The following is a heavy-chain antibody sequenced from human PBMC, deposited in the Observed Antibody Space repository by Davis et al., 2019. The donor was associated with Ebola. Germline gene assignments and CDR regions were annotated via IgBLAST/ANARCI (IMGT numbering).Heavy chain of an antibody. CDR2: TYYSSKWYN. CDR1: GDSVSSGG. J-gene: IGHJ3*02. CDR3: ARGFLRDGFDI. V-gene: IGHV6-1*01. D-gene: IGHD3-3*01. Sequence: PSETLSLTCAISGDSVSSGGWNWIRQSPLRGLEWLGRTYYSSKWYNDYAAYVKSRITINPDTSTNQFSLQLNSVTPEDTAVYYCARGFLRDGFDIWGQGTMITVSS.